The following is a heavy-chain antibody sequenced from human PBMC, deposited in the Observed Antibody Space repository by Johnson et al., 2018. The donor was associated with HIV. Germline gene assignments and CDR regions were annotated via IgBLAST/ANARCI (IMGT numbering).Heavy chain of an antibody. Sequence: VLLVESGGGVVRPGGSLRLSCAASGFTFDDYGMSWVRQAPGKGLEWVSGINWNGGSTGSADSVKGRFTISRDNAKNSLYLQMNSLRAEDTALYYCSRDRGYVWGVTGDASDIWGQGTMVTVSS. CDR1: GFTFDDYG. CDR3: SRDRGYVWGVTGDASDI. J-gene: IGHJ3*02. D-gene: IGHD3-16*01. CDR2: INWNGGST. V-gene: IGHV3-20*04.